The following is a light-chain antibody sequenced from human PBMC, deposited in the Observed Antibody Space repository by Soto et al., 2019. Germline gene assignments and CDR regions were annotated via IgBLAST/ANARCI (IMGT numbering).Light chain of an antibody. CDR1: QSFNSIY. J-gene: IGKJ1*01. V-gene: IGKV3-20*01. Sequence: IVSTHSPGTLSFSPGEIATLSFRARQSFNSIYLAWYQQKPGQAPRLLIYGASSRATGIPDRFSGSGSGTDFTLTISRLEPEDFAVFFCQQYGTSEIIFGQGTKVDI. CDR3: QQYGTSEII. CDR2: GAS.